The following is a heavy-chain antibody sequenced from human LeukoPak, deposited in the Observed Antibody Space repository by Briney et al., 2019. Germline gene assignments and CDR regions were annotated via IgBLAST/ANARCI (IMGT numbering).Heavy chain of an antibody. V-gene: IGHV3-23*01. D-gene: IGHD6-13*01. CDR3: AKPGYSSSWSHMGWFDP. CDR1: GFTFSSYA. Sequence: PGGSLRLSCAASGFTFSSYAMSWVRQAPGKGLEWVSAISGSGGSTYYADSVKGWFTISRDNSKNTLYLQMNSLRAEDTAVYYCAKPGYSSSWSHMGWFDPWGQGTLVTVSS. CDR2: ISGSGGST. J-gene: IGHJ5*02.